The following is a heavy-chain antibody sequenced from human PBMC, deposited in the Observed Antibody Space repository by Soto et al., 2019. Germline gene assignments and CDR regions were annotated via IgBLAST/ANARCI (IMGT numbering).Heavy chain of an antibody. CDR3: ARDPGIWAFDI. Sequence: GGSLRLSCAASGFTFSSYDMHWVRQAPGKGLEWVSAIYSGGSIYYGDSVKGRFTISRDNSKNTVFLQMNGLRAEDTAVYYCARDPGIWAFDIWGQGTMVTVSS. J-gene: IGHJ3*02. V-gene: IGHV3-66*01. CDR2: IYSGGSI. CDR1: GFTFSSYD.